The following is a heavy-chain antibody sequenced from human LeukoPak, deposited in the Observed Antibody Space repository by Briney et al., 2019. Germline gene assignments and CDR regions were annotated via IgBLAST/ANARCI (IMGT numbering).Heavy chain of an antibody. CDR1: GFTFSRYG. J-gene: IGHJ3*02. CDR3: ARDPPMYYYDEPGSRDAFDI. D-gene: IGHD3-22*01. CDR2: IWYDGSNK. Sequence: GGSLRLSCAASGFTFSRYGMHWVRQAPGKGLEWVAVIWYDGSNKYYAESVKGRFTISRDNSKNTLHLQMNNLRAEDTAVYYCARDPPMYYYDEPGSRDAFDIWGQGTMVTVSS. V-gene: IGHV3-33*01.